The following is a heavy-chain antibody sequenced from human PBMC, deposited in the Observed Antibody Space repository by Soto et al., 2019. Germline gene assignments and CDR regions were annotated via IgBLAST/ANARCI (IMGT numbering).Heavy chain of an antibody. V-gene: IGHV1-69*06. D-gene: IGHD3-22*01. Sequence: SVKVSCKASGGTFSSYAISWVRRAPGQGLEWMGGIIPIFGTANYAQKFQGRVTITADKSTSTAYMELSSLRSEDTAVYYCARGIGDSSGYTWYYYSMDVWGQGTTVTVSS. J-gene: IGHJ6*02. CDR3: ARGIGDSSGYTWYYYSMDV. CDR1: GGTFSSYA. CDR2: IIPIFGTA.